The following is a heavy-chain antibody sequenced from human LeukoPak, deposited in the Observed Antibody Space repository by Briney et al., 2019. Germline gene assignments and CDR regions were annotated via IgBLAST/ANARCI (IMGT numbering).Heavy chain of an antibody. CDR2: ISFDATKE. Sequence: GGSLRLSCAASGFTVSSNYMSWVRQAPGKGLEWVAVISFDATKEYFGKSVKGRFTISRDNSKATLYLQMHRLRIEDTALYFCARFKVGTNTTQKNAFDIWGRGTVVAVSS. CDR3: ARFKVGTNTTQKNAFDI. D-gene: IGHD1-1*01. V-gene: IGHV3-30*03. CDR1: GFTVSSNY. J-gene: IGHJ3*02.